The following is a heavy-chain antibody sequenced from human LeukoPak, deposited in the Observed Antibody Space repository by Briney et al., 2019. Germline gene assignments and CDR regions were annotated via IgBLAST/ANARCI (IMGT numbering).Heavy chain of an antibody. CDR1: GFTFNNCW. Sequence: GGSLRLSCAASGFTFNNCWMHWVRQAPGKGLVWVSRINSDGSSTTYADSVKGRFTISRDNAKNTLYLQMNSLRAEDTAVYYCASGPSSGYHYTLGSWGQGTLVTVSS. J-gene: IGHJ5*02. D-gene: IGHD3-22*01. CDR2: INSDGSST. V-gene: IGHV3-74*01. CDR3: ASGPSSGYHYTLGS.